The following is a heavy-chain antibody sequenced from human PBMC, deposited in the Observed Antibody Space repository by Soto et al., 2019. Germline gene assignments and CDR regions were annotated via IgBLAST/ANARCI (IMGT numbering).Heavy chain of an antibody. J-gene: IGHJ4*02. CDR2: LSDSGGSI. CDR3: AKVSSSWYAGFFDL. D-gene: IGHD6-13*01. Sequence: EVQLLESGGGMVQPGGSLRLSCTASGFTFSSHAMTWVRQAPGKGLEWVSGLSDSGGSIYYADSVKGRFTISRDNSMNTLYLKMKTLGAEDTAVYDCAKVSSSWYAGFFDLWGQGTLVTVSA. V-gene: IGHV3-23*01. CDR1: GFTFSSHA.